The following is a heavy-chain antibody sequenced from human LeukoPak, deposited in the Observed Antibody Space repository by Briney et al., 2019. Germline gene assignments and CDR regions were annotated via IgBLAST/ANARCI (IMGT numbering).Heavy chain of an antibody. CDR3: ARGPLSSGWSRPYYFDY. Sequence: PSETLSLTCTVSGGSISSYYWSWIRQPPGKGLEWIGYIYYSGSTNYNPSLKSRVTISVDTSKNQFSLKLSSVTAADTAVYYCARGPLSSGWSRPYYFDYWGQGTLVTVSS. V-gene: IGHV4-59*08. CDR1: GGSISSYY. J-gene: IGHJ4*02. CDR2: IYYSGST. D-gene: IGHD6-19*01.